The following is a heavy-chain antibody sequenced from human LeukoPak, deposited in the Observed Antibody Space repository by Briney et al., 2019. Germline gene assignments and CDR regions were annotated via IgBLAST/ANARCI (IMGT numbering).Heavy chain of an antibody. Sequence: GGSLRLSCAASGFTFTSYSMNWVRQAPGKGLEWVSSISRSSSYIYYADSVKGRFTISRDNAKNSLYLQMNSLRAEDTAVYYCARDPSGSWYNDYWGQGTLVTVSS. V-gene: IGHV3-21*01. J-gene: IGHJ4*02. CDR3: ARDPSGSWYNDY. CDR1: GFTFTSYS. D-gene: IGHD6-13*01. CDR2: ISRSSSYI.